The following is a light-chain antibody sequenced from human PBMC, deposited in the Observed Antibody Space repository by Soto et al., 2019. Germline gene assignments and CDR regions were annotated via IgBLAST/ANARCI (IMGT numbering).Light chain of an antibody. CDR1: QSVSSN. CDR3: QQYNNWPPP. V-gene: IGKV3-15*01. J-gene: IGKJ1*01. Sequence: EIVMTQSPATLSVSPGERATLSCRASQSVSSNLAWYQQRPGQAPRLLIYGASTRATGIPARFSGSGSGTEFILTISSLQSEDFAVYYCQQYNNWPPPFGQGTKVEIK. CDR2: GAS.